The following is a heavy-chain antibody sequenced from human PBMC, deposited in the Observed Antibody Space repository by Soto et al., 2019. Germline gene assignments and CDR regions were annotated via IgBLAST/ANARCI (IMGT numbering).Heavy chain of an antibody. Sequence: GSLRLSCXASGFTFSDYYMSWFRQAPGKGLEWVSYISSGGSVIYSADSMKGRFTISRDNAKNSLYLQVNSLRAEDTAVYYCAREPRDDYMISGGFDYWGQGTLVTVSS. V-gene: IGHV3-11*01. CDR1: GFTFSDYY. D-gene: IGHD4-4*01. CDR3: AREPRDDYMISGGFDY. CDR2: ISSGGSVI. J-gene: IGHJ4*02.